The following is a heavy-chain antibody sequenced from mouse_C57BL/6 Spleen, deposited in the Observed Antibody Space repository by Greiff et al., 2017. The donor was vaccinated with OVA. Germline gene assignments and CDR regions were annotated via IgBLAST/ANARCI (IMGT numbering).Heavy chain of an antibody. CDR3: ARDGPYAMDY. Sequence: LEESGPELVKPGASVKISCKASGYAFSSSWMNWVKQRPGKGLEWIGRIYPGDGDTNYNGKFKGKATLTADKSSSTAYMQLSSLTSEDSAVYFCARDGPYAMDYWGQGTSVTVSS. CDR2: IYPGDGDT. J-gene: IGHJ4*01. CDR1: GYAFSSSW. D-gene: IGHD2-3*01. V-gene: IGHV1-82*01.